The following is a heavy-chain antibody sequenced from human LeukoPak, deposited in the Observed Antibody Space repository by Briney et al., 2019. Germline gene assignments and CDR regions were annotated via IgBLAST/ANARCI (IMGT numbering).Heavy chain of an antibody. CDR1: GGSISSSNW. Sequence: SGTLSLTCAVSGGSISSSNWWSWVRQPPGKGLEWIGEIYHSGSTNYNPSLKSRVTISVDKSKNQFSLKLSSVTAADTAVYYCARRTQTPNAKGYVFGVVTMYIFDYWGQGTLVTVSS. CDR3: ARRTQTPNAKGYVFGVVTMYIFDY. CDR2: IYHSGST. D-gene: IGHD3-3*01. V-gene: IGHV4-4*02. J-gene: IGHJ4*02.